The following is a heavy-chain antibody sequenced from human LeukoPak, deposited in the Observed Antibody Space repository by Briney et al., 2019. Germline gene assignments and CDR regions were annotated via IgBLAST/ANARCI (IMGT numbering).Heavy chain of an antibody. V-gene: IGHV3-7*01. J-gene: IGHJ3*02. CDR2: INEDGSNK. CDR3: ARVLRVVTIFGVVTEDAFDI. CDR1: GFSFSNHY. D-gene: IGHD3-3*01. Sequence: PGGSLRLSCTASGFSFSNHYMRWIRQAPGKGLEWVANINEDGSNKWHLGSVKGRFTVSRDSARNSLYLQMDSLRAEDTAVYYCARVLRVVTIFGVVTEDAFDIWGQGTMVTVSS.